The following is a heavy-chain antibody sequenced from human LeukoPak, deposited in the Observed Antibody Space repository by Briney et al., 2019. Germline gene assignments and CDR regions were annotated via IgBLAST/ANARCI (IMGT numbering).Heavy chain of an antibody. Sequence: PSETLSLTCTVSGGSISIYYWSWIRQPAGKGLEWIGRIYTSGSTNYNPSLKSRVTMSVDTSKNQFSLKLSSVTAADTAVYYCERDRPYSSSWSDAFHIWGQGTMVTVSS. D-gene: IGHD6-13*01. V-gene: IGHV4-4*07. CDR1: GGSISIYY. J-gene: IGHJ3*02. CDR3: ERDRPYSSSWSDAFHI. CDR2: IYTSGST.